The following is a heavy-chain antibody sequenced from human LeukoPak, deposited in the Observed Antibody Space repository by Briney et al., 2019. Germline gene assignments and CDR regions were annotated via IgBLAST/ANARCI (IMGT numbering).Heavy chain of an antibody. D-gene: IGHD2-15*01. CDR2: ISAYNGNT. Sequence: ASVKVSCKASGYTFTRYGISWVRQAPGQGLEWMGWISAYNGNTNYAQKLQGRVTKTTDTSTSTAYMELRSLRSDDTAVYYCARDLDIVVVVPSSHTAFDPWGQGTLVTVSS. CDR1: GYTFTRYG. J-gene: IGHJ5*02. V-gene: IGHV1-18*01. CDR3: ARDLDIVVVVPSSHTAFDP.